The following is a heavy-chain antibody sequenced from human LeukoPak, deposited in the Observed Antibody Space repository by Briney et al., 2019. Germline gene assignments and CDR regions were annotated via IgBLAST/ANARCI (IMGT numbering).Heavy chain of an antibody. V-gene: IGHV1-69*06. CDR3: ASGGGRISMLGGVIQHFDQ. CDR1: GYTFTSYA. Sequence: ASVRVSCKASGYTFTSYAMNWMRQAPGHGLEWMGGIIPIFGTSNYAQKFQGRVTITADKSTSTAYMELSSLRSEDTAVYYCASGGGRISMLGGVIQHFDQWGQGTLVIVSS. CDR2: IIPIFGTS. D-gene: IGHD3-10*01. J-gene: IGHJ4*02.